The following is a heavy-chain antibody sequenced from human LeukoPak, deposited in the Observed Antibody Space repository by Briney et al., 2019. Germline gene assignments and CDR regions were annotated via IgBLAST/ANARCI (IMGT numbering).Heavy chain of an antibody. CDR1: GFTFSSYS. CDR3: ATYWNYGY. Sequence: PGGSLRLSCAASGFTFSSYSMNWVRQAPGQGLEWVSYISSSSSTIYYTDSVKGRFTISRDNAKNSLYLQMNSLRAEDTAVYYCATYWNYGYWGQGTVVTVSS. D-gene: IGHD1-7*01. J-gene: IGHJ4*02. CDR2: ISSSSSTI. V-gene: IGHV3-48*01.